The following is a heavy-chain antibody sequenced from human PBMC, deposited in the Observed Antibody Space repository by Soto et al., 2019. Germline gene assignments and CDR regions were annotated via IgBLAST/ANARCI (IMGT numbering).Heavy chain of an antibody. CDR3: ANFSSMDRGPIYPYYFDY. CDR1: GCSINSGAYP. Sequence: TLSLTCAVSGCSINSGAYPFICLRQPPWHGLELFGYIYHSASTYYNPSLKSRVTISVDRSKNQFSLKLSSVTAADTAVYYCANFSSMDRGPIYPYYFDYWGQGTLVTVSS. CDR2: IYHSAST. V-gene: IGHV4-30-2*01. D-gene: IGHD3-3*02. J-gene: IGHJ4*02.